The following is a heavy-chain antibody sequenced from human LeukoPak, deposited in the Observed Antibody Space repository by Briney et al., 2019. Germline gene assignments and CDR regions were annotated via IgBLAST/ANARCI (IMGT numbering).Heavy chain of an antibody. CDR1: GFTFSSYW. Sequence: PWVSLSLSCAASGFTFSSYWRSWVRQAPGKGLEWVANIKQGGRDKYYVDSVKGRITISRDNAKNSLYLQMNSLRAEDTAVYYCARIAAAGDLFDYWGQGTLVTVSS. V-gene: IGHV3-7*01. CDR2: IKQGGRDK. D-gene: IGHD6-13*01. J-gene: IGHJ4*02. CDR3: ARIAAAGDLFDY.